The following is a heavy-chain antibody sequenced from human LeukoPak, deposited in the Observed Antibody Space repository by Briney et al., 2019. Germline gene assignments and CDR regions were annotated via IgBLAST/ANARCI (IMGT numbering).Heavy chain of an antibody. Sequence: PGRSLRLSCVASGFKFNDYAMHWVRQAPGKGLEWVSGLIDYADSVKGRFIISRDNAKNSLYLEMNSLRPEDSALYYCAKETKVGENLYYFDYWGRGTLVTVSS. CDR2: LI. V-gene: IGHV3-9*01. CDR3: AKETKVGENLYYFDY. CDR1: GFKFNDYA. D-gene: IGHD1-26*01. J-gene: IGHJ4*02.